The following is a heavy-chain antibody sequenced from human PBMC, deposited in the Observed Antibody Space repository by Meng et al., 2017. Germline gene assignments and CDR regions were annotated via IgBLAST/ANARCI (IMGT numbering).Heavy chain of an antibody. D-gene: IGHD6-13*01. Sequence: LALTCAASGFTFDDYGLSWVRQAPGKGLEWVYGINCNGGSTHYADSVKGRFTITRNNAKNTLYLQMNSLRAEDTALYYCARCNAAAGYGNWFDPWGQGTLVTVSS. J-gene: IGHJ5*02. CDR3: ARCNAAAGYGNWFDP. V-gene: IGHV3-20*04. CDR1: GFTFDDYG. CDR2: INCNGGST.